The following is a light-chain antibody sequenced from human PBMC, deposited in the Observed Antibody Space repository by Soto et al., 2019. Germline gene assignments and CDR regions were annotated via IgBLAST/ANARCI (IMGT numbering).Light chain of an antibody. CDR1: QSLLHITGETF. CDR2: EVS. V-gene: IGKV2D-29*02. Sequence: DVVMTQTPLSLSVAPGQPASISCKSSQSLLHITGETFLFWYLQKPGQSPQLLIYEVSTRVSGVPDRFRCSGSGTDFTLEISRVETDDVGIYYCMQSTQLPPTFGQGTRLGIE. CDR3: MQSTQLPPT. J-gene: IGKJ5*01.